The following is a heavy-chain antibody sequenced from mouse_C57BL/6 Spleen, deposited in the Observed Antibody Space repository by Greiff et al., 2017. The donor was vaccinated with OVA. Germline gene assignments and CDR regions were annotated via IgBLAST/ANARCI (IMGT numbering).Heavy chain of an antibody. Sequence: QVQLQQPGAELVRPGTSVKLSCKASGYTFTSYWMHWVKQRPGQGLEWIGVIDPSDSYTNYNQKFKGKATLTVDTSSSTAYMQLSSLTSEDSAVYYCARFVTGTAFDYWGKGTTLTVSS. CDR1: GYTFTSYW. J-gene: IGHJ2*01. V-gene: IGHV1-59*01. CDR3: ARFVTGTAFDY. CDR2: IDPSDSYT. D-gene: IGHD4-1*01.